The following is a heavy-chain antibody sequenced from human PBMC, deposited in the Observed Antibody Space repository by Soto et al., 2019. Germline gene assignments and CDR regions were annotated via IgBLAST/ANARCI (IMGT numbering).Heavy chain of an antibody. V-gene: IGHV4-30-4*01. D-gene: IGHD2-15*01. CDR3: ARGRYCLTGRCFPNWFDS. CDR2: IYKSATT. Sequence: SETLSLSCSVSGDSISTVDYFWAWIRQPPGQALEYIGYIYKSATTYYNPSFEGRVAISLDTSKSHFSLNVTSVTAADTAVYFCARGRYCLTGRCFPNWFDSWGQGTLVTVSS. CDR1: GDSISTVDYF. J-gene: IGHJ5*01.